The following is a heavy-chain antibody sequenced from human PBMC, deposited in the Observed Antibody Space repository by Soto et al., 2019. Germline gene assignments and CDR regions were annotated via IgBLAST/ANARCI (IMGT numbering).Heavy chain of an antibody. CDR2: ISHDGRVT. CDR3: AREPYGDSQYFDY. D-gene: IGHD2-21*02. V-gene: IGHV3-30*04. Sequence: QVQLVESGGGMVQPGTSLRLSCAASGFTFNSLSLHWVRQRPDKGLEWVAVISHDGRVTFYADFVKGRFTVSRDNSKNTIYLQVNSLRADVTAVFYCAREPYGDSQYFDYWGQGTLVTVSS. J-gene: IGHJ4*02. CDR1: GFTFNSLS.